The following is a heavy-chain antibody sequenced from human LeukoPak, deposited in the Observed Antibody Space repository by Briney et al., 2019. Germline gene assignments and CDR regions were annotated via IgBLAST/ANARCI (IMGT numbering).Heavy chain of an antibody. CDR2: ISYDGSNK. Sequence: PGGSLRLSCAASGFTFSSYAMHWVRQAPGKGLEWVAVISYDGSNKYYADSVKGRFTISRDNSKNTLYLQMNSLRAEDTAVYYCARSDCSGGSCYLGGFDYWGQGTLVTVSS. D-gene: IGHD2-15*01. CDR3: ARSDCSGGSCYLGGFDY. J-gene: IGHJ4*02. CDR1: GFTFSSYA. V-gene: IGHV3-30-3*01.